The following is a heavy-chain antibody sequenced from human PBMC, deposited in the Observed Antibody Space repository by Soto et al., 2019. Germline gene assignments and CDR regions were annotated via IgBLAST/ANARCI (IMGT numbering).Heavy chain of an antibody. V-gene: IGHV1-3*01. D-gene: IGHD1-26*01. Sequence: QVQLVQSGAEVKKPGASLKDSCKASGSTCTSYAMHWVRQAPEQRLEWMGWINAGNGNTKYSQKFQGRVTITRDTSASTAYMELSSLRSEDTAVYSGARDVGATGDWGQGTLVTVSS. CDR1: GSTCTSYA. J-gene: IGHJ4*02. CDR2: INAGNGNT. CDR3: ARDVGATGD.